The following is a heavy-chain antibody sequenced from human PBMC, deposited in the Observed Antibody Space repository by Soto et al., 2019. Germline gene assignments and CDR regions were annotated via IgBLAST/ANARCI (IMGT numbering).Heavy chain of an antibody. Sequence: SVKVSCKASGGTFSSYAISWVRQAPGQGLEWMVGIIPTFGTANYAQKFQGRVTITADKPTSTAYMELSSLRSEDMAVYYCASRPPGIAVVAAAPPYDYYGMDVWGEGTTVTVSS. D-gene: IGHD2-15*01. V-gene: IGHV1-69*06. CDR1: GGTFSSYA. CDR3: ASRPPGIAVVAAAPPYDYYGMDV. J-gene: IGHJ6*04. CDR2: IIPTFGTA.